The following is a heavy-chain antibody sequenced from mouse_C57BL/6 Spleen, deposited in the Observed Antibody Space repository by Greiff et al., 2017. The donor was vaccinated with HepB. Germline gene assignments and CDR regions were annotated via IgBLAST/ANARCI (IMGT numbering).Heavy chain of an antibody. CDR2: IYPGDGDT. CDR3: ARAPLYYYGSSPYAMYY. V-gene: IGHV1-80*01. CDR1: GYAFSSYW. J-gene: IGHJ4*01. D-gene: IGHD1-1*01. Sequence: QVQLQQSGAELVKPGASVKISCKASGYAFSSYWMNWVKQRPGKGLEWIGQIYPGDGDTNYNGKFKGKATLTADKSSSTAYMQLSSLTSEDSAVYFCARAPLYYYGSSPYAMYYWGQGTSVTVSS.